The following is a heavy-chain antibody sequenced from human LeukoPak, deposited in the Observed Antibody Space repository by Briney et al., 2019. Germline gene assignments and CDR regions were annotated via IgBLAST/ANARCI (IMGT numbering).Heavy chain of an antibody. CDR2: INPSGGST. CDR1: GYTFTSYY. CDR3: ARSLGQYGD. V-gene: IGHV1-46*01. J-gene: IGHJ4*02. D-gene: IGHD3-16*01. Sequence: ASVKVSCKASGYTFTSYYMHWVRQAPGQGLEWMGIINPSGGSTSYAQKFQGRVTMTRDTSISTAYMELSRLRSDDTAVYYCARSLGQYGDWGQGTLVTVSS.